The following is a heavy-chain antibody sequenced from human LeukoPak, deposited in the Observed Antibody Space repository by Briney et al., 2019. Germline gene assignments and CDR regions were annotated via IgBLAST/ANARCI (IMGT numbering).Heavy chain of an antibody. J-gene: IGHJ4*02. CDR1: GYTFTSYY. D-gene: IGHD6-13*01. CDR3: AREGTGMSPIAAAGF. CDR2: INPSGGST. V-gene: IGHV1-46*01. Sequence: ASVKVSCTASGYTFTSYYMHWVRQAPGQGLEWMGIINPSGGSTSYAQKFQGRVTMTRDTSTSTVYMELSSLRSEDTAVYYCAREGTGMSPIAAAGFWGQGTLVTVSS.